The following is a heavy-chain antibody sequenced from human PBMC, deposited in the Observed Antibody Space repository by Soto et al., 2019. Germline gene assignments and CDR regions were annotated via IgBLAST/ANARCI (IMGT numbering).Heavy chain of an antibody. CDR3: ARADGDYEDYYYYYGMDV. CDR2: IIPIFGTA. J-gene: IGHJ6*02. V-gene: IGHV1-69*13. Sequence: SVKVSCKASGGTFSSYAISWVRQAPGQGLEWMGGIIPIFGTANYAQKFQGRVTITADESTSTAYMELSSLRSEDTAVYYCARADGDYEDYYYYYGMDVWGQGTTVTVSS. D-gene: IGHD4-17*01. CDR1: GGTFSSYA.